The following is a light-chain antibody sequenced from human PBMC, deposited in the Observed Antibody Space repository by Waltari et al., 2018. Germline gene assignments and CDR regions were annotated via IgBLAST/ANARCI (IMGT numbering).Light chain of an antibody. CDR3: AAWDDSLSAYV. J-gene: IGLJ1*01. CDR1: SSSVGSNF. Sequence: QSVLTQPPSASGTPGQEVTISCSGTSSSVGSNFVFWYQQLPGAAPKLLIFRSDRRLSGVPDRISGSKSGTSASLVITGLRSEDEADYYCAAWDDSLSAYVFGTGTKVTVL. V-gene: IGLV1-47*01. CDR2: RSD.